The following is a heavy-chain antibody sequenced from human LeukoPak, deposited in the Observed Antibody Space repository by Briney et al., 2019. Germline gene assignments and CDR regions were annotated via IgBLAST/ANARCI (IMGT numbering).Heavy chain of an antibody. V-gene: IGHV1-69*05. CDR2: IIPIFGTA. D-gene: IGHD5-18*01. Sequence: SVKVSCKASGGTFSSYAISWVRQAPGQGLEWMGRIIPIFGTANYAQKFQGRVTITTGESTSTAYMELSSLRSEDTAVYYCASRGGPGYSYGLEYFQHWGQGTLVTVSS. CDR1: GGTFSSYA. CDR3: ASRGGPGYSYGLEYFQH. J-gene: IGHJ1*01.